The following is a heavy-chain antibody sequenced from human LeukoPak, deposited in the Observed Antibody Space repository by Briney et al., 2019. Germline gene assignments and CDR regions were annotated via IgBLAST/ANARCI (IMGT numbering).Heavy chain of an antibody. J-gene: IGHJ4*02. V-gene: IGHV3-11*04. CDR1: GFTFSDYY. CDR2: ISSSGSTI. Sequence: GGSLRLSCAASGFTFSDYYMSWIRQAPGKGLEWVSYISSSGSTIYYADSVKGRFTISRDNAKNSLYLQMNSLRAEDTAVYYCARDWHYDFWSGYYTAHYFDYWGQGTLVTVSS. CDR3: ARDWHYDFWSGYYTAHYFDY. D-gene: IGHD3-3*01.